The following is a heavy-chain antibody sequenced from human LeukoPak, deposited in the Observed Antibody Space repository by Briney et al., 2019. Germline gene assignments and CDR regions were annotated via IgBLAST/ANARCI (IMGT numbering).Heavy chain of an antibody. CDR2: ISGDNSNT. CDR1: GYTLTTYG. V-gene: IGHV1-18*01. Sequence: ASVKVSCKASGYTLTTYGFSWVRQAPGQGLEWMGWISGDNSNTNYARRFQGRVTMTTDTSTSTAYMELRSLRSDDTAVYYCARDLSRGSGYFGTYWGQGTLVTVSS. J-gene: IGHJ4*02. CDR3: ARDLSRGSGYFGTY. D-gene: IGHD3-22*01.